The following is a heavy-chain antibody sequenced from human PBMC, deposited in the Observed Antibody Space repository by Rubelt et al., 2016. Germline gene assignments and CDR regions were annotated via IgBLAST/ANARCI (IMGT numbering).Heavy chain of an antibody. Sequence: GASVKVSCKASGYTFTSYYMHWVRQAPGQGLEWMGIINPSGGSTSYAQKFQGRVTMTRDTSTSTVYMELSSLRSEDTAVYYCARLLKGATNRGTVYFDYWGQGTLVTVSS. CDR3: ARLLKGATNRGTVYFDY. V-gene: IGHV1-46*01. D-gene: IGHD1-26*01. CDR2: INPSGGST. J-gene: IGHJ4*02. CDR1: GYTFTSYY.